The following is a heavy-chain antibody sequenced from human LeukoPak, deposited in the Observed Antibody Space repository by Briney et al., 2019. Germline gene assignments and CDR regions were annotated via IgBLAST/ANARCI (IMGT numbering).Heavy chain of an antibody. V-gene: IGHV4-34*01. Sequence: SETLSLTCAVYGGSFSGYYWSWIRQPPGKGLEWIGEINHNGSTNYNPSLKSRVTISVDTSKNQFSLKLSSVTAADTAVYYCARGTRTIAAAGRKLFDYWGQGTLVTVSS. CDR1: GGSFSGYY. CDR2: INHNGST. CDR3: ARGTRTIAAAGRKLFDY. J-gene: IGHJ4*02. D-gene: IGHD6-13*01.